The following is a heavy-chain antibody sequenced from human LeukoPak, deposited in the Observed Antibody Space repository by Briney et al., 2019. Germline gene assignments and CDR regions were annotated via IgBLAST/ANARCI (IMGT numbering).Heavy chain of an antibody. J-gene: IGHJ4*02. CDR3: ARAPHTGGGPRRLDY. D-gene: IGHD2-15*01. V-gene: IGHV1-46*01. Sequence: ASVMVSCKASGYTFTSYYMHWVRQAPGQGLEWMGIINPSGGSTSYAQKFQGRVTMTRDTSTSTVYMELSSLRSEDTAVYYCARAPHTGGGPRRLDYWGQGTLVTVSS. CDR1: GYTFTSYY. CDR2: INPSGGST.